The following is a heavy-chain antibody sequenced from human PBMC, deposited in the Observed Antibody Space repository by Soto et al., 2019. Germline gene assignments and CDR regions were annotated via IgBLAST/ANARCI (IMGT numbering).Heavy chain of an antibody. CDR1: GFTFSSYG. CDR2: ISYDGSNK. CDR3: ARDLGSSSSFSNYYYYGMDV. V-gene: IGHV3-30*03. Sequence: LRLSCAASGFTFSSYGMHWVRQAPGKGLEWVAVISYDGSNKYYADSVKGRFTISRDNSKNTLYLQMNSLRAEDTAVYYCARDLGSSSSFSNYYYYGMDVWGQGTTVTVSS. D-gene: IGHD6-6*01. J-gene: IGHJ6*02.